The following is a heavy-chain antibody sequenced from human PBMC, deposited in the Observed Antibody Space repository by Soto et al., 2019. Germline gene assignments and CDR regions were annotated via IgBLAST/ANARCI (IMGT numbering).Heavy chain of an antibody. D-gene: IGHD6-13*01. J-gene: IGHJ6*02. Sequence: SGPTLVNPTPTLTLTCTFSGFSLSTSGMCVSWIRQPPGKALEWLALIDWGDDKYYSTSLKTRLTISKDTSKNQVVLTMTNMDPVDTATYYCARIPTAAARYYGMDVWGQGTTVTVSS. CDR3: ARIPTAAARYYGMDV. V-gene: IGHV2-70*01. CDR1: GFSLSTSGMC. CDR2: IDWGDDK.